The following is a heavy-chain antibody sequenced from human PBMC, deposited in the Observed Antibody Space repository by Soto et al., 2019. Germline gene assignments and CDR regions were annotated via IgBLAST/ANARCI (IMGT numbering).Heavy chain of an antibody. J-gene: IGHJ6*02. CDR3: ARGIRSYYYYYGMDV. CDR2: IIPIFGTA. D-gene: IGHD3-16*01. V-gene: IGHV1-69*12. CDR1: GGTVSSYD. Sequence: QVQLVQSGAEVKKPGSSVKVSCKASGGTVSSYDISWVRQAPGQGLEWMGGIIPIFGTANYAQKFQGRVTITADESPSTAYMELSSLRSEDTAVYYCARGIRSYYYYYGMDVWGQGTTVTVSS.